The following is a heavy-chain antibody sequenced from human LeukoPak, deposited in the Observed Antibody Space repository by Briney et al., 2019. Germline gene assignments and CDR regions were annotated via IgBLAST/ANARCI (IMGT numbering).Heavy chain of an antibody. CDR1: GFTFSPYE. J-gene: IGHJ4*02. CDR3: ARGPPRRLDY. Sequence: PGGSLRLSCAASGFTFSPYEMNWVRQAPGKGLEWVSYISSSGTTIYYADSVKGRFTISRDNAKNSLYLQMNSLRAEDTAVYYCARGPPRRLDYWGEGALVTVSS. V-gene: IGHV3-48*03. CDR2: ISSSGTTI.